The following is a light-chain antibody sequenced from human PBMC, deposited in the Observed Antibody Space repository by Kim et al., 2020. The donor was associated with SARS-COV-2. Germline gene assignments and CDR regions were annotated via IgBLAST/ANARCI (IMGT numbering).Light chain of an antibody. Sequence: VALGQTVGITCQGDSLRSYYATCYQQKPGQAPIVVIYGKNNRPSGIPDRFSGSSSGNTASLTITGTQAGDEADYYCNSRDSNDNVVFGGGTQLTVL. CDR2: GKN. V-gene: IGLV3-19*01. CDR3: NSRDSNDNVV. J-gene: IGLJ2*01. CDR1: SLRSYY.